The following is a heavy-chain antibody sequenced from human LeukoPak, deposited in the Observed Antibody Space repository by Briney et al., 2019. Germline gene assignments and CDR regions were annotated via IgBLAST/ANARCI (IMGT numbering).Heavy chain of an antibody. D-gene: IGHD1-26*01. CDR2: MSGSGGGT. J-gene: IGHJ4*02. CDR3: ANDRASSSGSYGFDY. CDR1: GFTFSGDA. Sequence: GGSLRLSCAASGFTFSGDAMSWGGRAPGQGLEGGSAMSGSGGGTYYADSVKGRFPIPRKHSKTTLHLQMTRLRAEATAVNSCANDRASSSGSYGFDYWGQGTLVTVSS. V-gene: IGHV3-23*01.